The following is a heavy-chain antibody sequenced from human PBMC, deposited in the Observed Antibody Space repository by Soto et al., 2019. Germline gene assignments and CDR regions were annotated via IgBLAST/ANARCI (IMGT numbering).Heavy chain of an antibody. J-gene: IGHJ5*02. CDR2: VYPGDSDT. CDR3: VRRVKYSTSSSSKTWFHP. V-gene: IGHV5-51*01. CDR1: GYSFTNYW. Sequence: PGESLKISCKGSGYSFTNYWIGWVRQMPGKGLEWMGFVYPGDSDTIYSPSFQGQVTISADKSITTAYLQWSSLKASDSAMYYCVRRVKYSTSSSSKTWFHPWGQGTQVTVSS. D-gene: IGHD6-6*01.